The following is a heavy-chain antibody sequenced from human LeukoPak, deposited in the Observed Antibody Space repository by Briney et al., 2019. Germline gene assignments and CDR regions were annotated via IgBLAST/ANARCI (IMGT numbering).Heavy chain of an antibody. Sequence: SETLSLTCTVSGGSISSYYWSWIRQPAGKGLEWIGRIYISGSTDYHPSLKRRVTISVDTSKNQFSLNLNSVTAADTAVYYCARVDSYGRTTVTTLWFDPWGQGTLVTVSS. D-gene: IGHD4-17*01. CDR1: GGSISSYY. CDR2: IYISGST. CDR3: ARVDSYGRTTVTTLWFDP. J-gene: IGHJ5*02. V-gene: IGHV4-4*07.